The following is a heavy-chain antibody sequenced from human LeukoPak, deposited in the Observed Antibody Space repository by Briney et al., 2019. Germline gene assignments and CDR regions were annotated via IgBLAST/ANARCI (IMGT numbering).Heavy chain of an antibody. Sequence: SETLSLTCTVSGTSIRSGDYYWCWIRQPPGKGLEWIGYIYYSGSTYYNPSLKSRLTIAVDTSKNQFSLRLTSVTAADTAVYYCAALQRPAAIDYWGQGTLVTVPS. D-gene: IGHD2-2*01. CDR1: GTSIRSGDYY. V-gene: IGHV4-30-4*01. CDR3: AALQRPAAIDY. CDR2: IYYSGST. J-gene: IGHJ4*02.